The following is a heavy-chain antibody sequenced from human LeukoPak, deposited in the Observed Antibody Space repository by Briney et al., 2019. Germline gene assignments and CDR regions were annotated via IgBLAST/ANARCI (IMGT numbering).Heavy chain of an antibody. Sequence: PGGSLRLSCAASGFTFGDYSMHWVRQAPGKGLEWVSGISWNSCRIVYADSVKGRFTISSDNAKNCLYLQMNSLRAEDTALYYCATAKLGGYSYGWYFDYCGQGTLVTVSS. D-gene: IGHD5-18*01. V-gene: IGHV3-9*01. CDR3: ATAKLGGYSYGWYFDY. CDR1: GFTFGDYS. J-gene: IGHJ4*02. CDR2: ISWNSCRI.